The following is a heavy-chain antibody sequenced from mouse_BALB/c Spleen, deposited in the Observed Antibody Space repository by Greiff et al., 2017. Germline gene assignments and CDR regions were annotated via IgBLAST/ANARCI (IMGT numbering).Heavy chain of an antibody. CDR3: ARDPYDYWYFDV. D-gene: IGHD2-3*01. CDR2: IWAGGST. J-gene: IGHJ1*01. Sequence: VQLQESGPGLVAPSQSLSITCTVSGFSLTSYGVHWVRQPPGRGLEWLGVIWAGGSTNYNSALMSRLSISKDNSKSQVFLKMNSLQTDDTAMYYCARDPYDYWYFDVWGAGTTVTVSS. V-gene: IGHV2-9*02. CDR1: GFSLTSYG.